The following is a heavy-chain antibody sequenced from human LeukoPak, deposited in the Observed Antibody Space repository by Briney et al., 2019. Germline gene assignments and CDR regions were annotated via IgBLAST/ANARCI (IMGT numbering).Heavy chain of an antibody. CDR3: ARADEDPPGY. CDR2: INPNSGGT. Sequence: GASVKVSCKASGGTFSSYAISWVRLAPGQGLEWMGWINPNSGGTNYAQKFQGRVTMTRDTSISTAYMELSRLRSDDTAVYYCARADEDPPGYWGQGTLVTVSS. CDR1: GGTFSSYA. J-gene: IGHJ4*02. V-gene: IGHV1-2*02.